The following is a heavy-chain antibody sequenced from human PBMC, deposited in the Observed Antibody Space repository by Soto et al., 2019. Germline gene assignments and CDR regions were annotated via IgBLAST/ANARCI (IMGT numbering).Heavy chain of an antibody. CDR2: MNRDGSEK. V-gene: IGHV3-7*01. D-gene: IGHD6-13*01. Sequence: EVQLVESGGGLVQPGGSLRLSCAASGFTFSSYWMTWARQAPGKALEWVASMNRDGSEKRYVDSVEGRFTISRDNAKISLFLQMNSLSPDVTAVYYCGRDAGRRFDYWGQGSLVSVSS. CDR3: GRDAGRRFDY. CDR1: GFTFSSYW. J-gene: IGHJ4*02.